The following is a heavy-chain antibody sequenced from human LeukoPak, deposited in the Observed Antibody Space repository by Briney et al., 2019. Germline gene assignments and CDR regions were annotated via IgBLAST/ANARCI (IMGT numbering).Heavy chain of an antibody. CDR1: GGSISSYY. Sequence: WETLSLTCTVSGGSISSYYLSWIRQPPGKGLEWIGYIYYSGSTNYNPSLKSRVTISVDTSKNPFSLKLSSVTAADTAVYYCAGAAYDSSGYYLPRMYYFDYWGQGTLVTVSS. CDR2: IYYSGST. CDR3: AGAAYDSSGYYLPRMYYFDY. J-gene: IGHJ4*02. V-gene: IGHV4-59*01. D-gene: IGHD3-22*01.